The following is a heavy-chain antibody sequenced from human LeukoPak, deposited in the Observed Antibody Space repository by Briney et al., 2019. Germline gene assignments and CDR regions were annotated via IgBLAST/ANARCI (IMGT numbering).Heavy chain of an antibody. D-gene: IGHD6-13*01. CDR3: ARQLPAAGLTYYYYYGMDV. Sequence: SQTLSLTCTVSGGSISSGGYYWSWIRQPPGKGLEWIGYIYYSGSTNYNPSLKSRVTISVDTSKNQFSLKLSSVTAADTAVYYCARQLPAAGLTYYYYYGMDVWGQGTTVTVSS. V-gene: IGHV4-61*08. J-gene: IGHJ6*02. CDR2: IYYSGST. CDR1: GGSISSGGYY.